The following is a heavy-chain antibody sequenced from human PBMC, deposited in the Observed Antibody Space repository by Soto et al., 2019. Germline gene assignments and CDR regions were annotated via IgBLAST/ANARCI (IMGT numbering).Heavy chain of an antibody. V-gene: IGHV1-69*12. D-gene: IGHD2-15*01. CDR3: ASEVVVVAATYYGMDV. CDR1: GGTFSSYA. Sequence: QVQLVQSGAEVKKPGSSVKVSCKASGGTFSSYAISWVRQAPGQGLECMGGIIPIFGTANYAQKFQGRVRITADESTSTAYMELSSLRSEDTAVYYCASEVVVVAATYYGMDVWGKGTTVTVSS. CDR2: IIPIFGTA. J-gene: IGHJ6*04.